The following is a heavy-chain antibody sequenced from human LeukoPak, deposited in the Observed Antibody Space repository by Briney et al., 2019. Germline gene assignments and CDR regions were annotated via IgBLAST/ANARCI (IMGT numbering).Heavy chain of an antibody. D-gene: IGHD6-19*01. V-gene: IGHV3-23*01. CDR1: AFTFSTYA. Sequence: PGGSLRLSCADSAFTFSTYAMSWVRQAPGKGLEWVSVISLSGGTTYYADSVKGRFTVSRDNSRNTLYLQMNSLRAEDTAVYYCAKGHGTSAWYALGFDYWGQGTLVTVSS. CDR3: AKGHGTSAWYALGFDY. J-gene: IGHJ4*02. CDR2: ISLSGGTT.